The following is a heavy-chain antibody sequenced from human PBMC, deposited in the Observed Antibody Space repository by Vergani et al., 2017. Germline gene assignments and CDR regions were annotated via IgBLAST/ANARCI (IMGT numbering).Heavy chain of an antibody. V-gene: IGHV1-2*02. Sequence: QVQLVQSVTEVEKPGASVKVSCKASGYTFTGYYLHWVRQAPGQALEWMGWISPNSGGTHYAQKFQGRVTMTRDTSTSTVYMDLSNLRSEDTAVYYCARPHGDILPPDPRRLDYWGQGTLVTVSS. CDR1: GYTFTGYY. J-gene: IGHJ4*02. CDR2: ISPNSGGT. CDR3: ARPHGDILPPDPRRLDY.